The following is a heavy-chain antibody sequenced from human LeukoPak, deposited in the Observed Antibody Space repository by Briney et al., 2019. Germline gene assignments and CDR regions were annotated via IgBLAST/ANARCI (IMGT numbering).Heavy chain of an antibody. Sequence: PSETLSLTCTVSGGSISNYYWNWIRQPPGKGLEWIGYIYYGGSTNYNPSLRSRVTISVDTSKNQFSLKLSSVTAADTAVYYCARRVRSGSPFDYWGQGTLVTVSS. CDR2: IYYGGST. CDR3: ARRVRSGSPFDY. D-gene: IGHD1-26*01. J-gene: IGHJ4*02. CDR1: GGSISNYY. V-gene: IGHV4-59*08.